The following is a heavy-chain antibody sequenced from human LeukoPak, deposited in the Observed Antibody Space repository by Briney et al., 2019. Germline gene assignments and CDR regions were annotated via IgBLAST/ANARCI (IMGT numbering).Heavy chain of an antibody. CDR1: GYTFTGYY. CDR3: ARDLRAVASSGAY. CDR2: INPNSGGT. Sequence: GASVKVSCKASGYTFTGYYMHWVRQAPGQGLEWMGWINPNSGGTNYAQKFQGRVTMTRDTSISTAYMELRSLRSDDTAVYYCARDLRAVASSGAYWGQGTLVTVSS. V-gene: IGHV1-2*02. D-gene: IGHD6-19*01. J-gene: IGHJ4*02.